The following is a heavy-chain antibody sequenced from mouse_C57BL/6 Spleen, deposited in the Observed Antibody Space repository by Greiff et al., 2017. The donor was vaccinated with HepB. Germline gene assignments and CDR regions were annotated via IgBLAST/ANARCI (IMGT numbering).Heavy chain of an antibody. CDR3: ARSLWGYFDY. Sequence: QVQLQQSGAELARPGASVKLSCKASGYTFTSYGISWVKQRTGQGLEWIGEIYPRSGNTYYNEKFKGKATLTADKSSSTAYMELRSLTSEDSAVYFCARSLWGYFDYWGQGTTLTVSS. V-gene: IGHV1-81*01. J-gene: IGHJ2*01. CDR2: IYPRSGNT. CDR1: GYTFTSYG. D-gene: IGHD6-1*01.